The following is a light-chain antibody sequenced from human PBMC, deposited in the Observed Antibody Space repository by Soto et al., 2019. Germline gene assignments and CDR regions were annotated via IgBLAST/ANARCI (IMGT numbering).Light chain of an antibody. CDR1: QSVTKY. CDR2: DTS. V-gene: IGKV3-11*01. CDR3: QQRYNWLT. Sequence: EIVLTQSPATLSLSPGERATLSCRASQSVTKYLAWYKQKPGQAPRLLIYDTSNRATGIPARFSGSGSGTDFTLNISSLESEDSGIYYCQQRYNWLTFGGGTKVEIK. J-gene: IGKJ4*01.